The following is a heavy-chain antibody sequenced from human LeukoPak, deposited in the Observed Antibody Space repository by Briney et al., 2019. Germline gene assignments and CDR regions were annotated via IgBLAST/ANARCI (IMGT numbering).Heavy chain of an antibody. CDR1: GGSISSSSYY. V-gene: IGHV4-39*01. Sequence: PSETLSLTCTVSGGSISSSSYYWGWIRQPPGKGLEWIGSIYYSGSTYYNPSLKSRVTISVDTSKNQFSLKLSSVTAADTAVYYCARHTSSIVGAIQDYFDYWAQGTLVTVSS. D-gene: IGHD1-26*01. J-gene: IGHJ4*02. CDR3: ARHTSSIVGAIQDYFDY. CDR2: IYYSGST.